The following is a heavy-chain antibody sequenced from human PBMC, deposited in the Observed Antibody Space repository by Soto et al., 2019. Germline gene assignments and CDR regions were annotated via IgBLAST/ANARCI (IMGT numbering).Heavy chain of an antibody. Sequence: QLQLQESGPGLVKPSETLSLTCTVSGGSISSSSYYWGWIRQPPGKGLEWIGSIYYSGSTYYNPSLKSRVSISVDTSKNQCSLKLSSVTAADTAVYYCARQAIPGIAAAGTVYSTDYWGQGTLVTVSS. V-gene: IGHV4-39*01. CDR1: GGSISSSSYY. CDR3: ARQAIPGIAAAGTVYSTDY. J-gene: IGHJ4*02. D-gene: IGHD6-13*01. CDR2: IYYSGST.